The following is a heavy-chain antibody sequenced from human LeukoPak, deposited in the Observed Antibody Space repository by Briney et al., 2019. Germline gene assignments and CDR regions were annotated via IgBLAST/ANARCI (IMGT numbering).Heavy chain of an antibody. CDR3: AREVGYSYGAKNYYFDY. CDR2: IFTSGST. D-gene: IGHD5-18*01. J-gene: IGHJ4*02. CDR1: GGSISSYY. Sequence: SETLSLTCTVSGGSISSYYWSWIRQPAGKGLEWIGRIFTSGSTNYNPSLKSRVTMSVDTSKNQFSLKLSSVTAADTAVYYCAREVGYSYGAKNYYFDYWGQGTLVTVSS. V-gene: IGHV4-4*07.